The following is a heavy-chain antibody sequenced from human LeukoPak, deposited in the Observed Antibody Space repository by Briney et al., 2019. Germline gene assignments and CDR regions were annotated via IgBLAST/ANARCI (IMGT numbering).Heavy chain of an antibody. Sequence: SETLSLTCTVSGGSISSYYWSWIRQPPGKGLEWIGYIYYSGSTNYNPSLKSRVTISVDTSKNQFSLKLSSVTAADTAVYYCARAPYYYYMDVWGKGTTVTVSS. CDR3: ARAPYYYYMDV. CDR1: GGSISSYY. J-gene: IGHJ6*03. CDR2: IYYSGST. V-gene: IGHV4-59*01.